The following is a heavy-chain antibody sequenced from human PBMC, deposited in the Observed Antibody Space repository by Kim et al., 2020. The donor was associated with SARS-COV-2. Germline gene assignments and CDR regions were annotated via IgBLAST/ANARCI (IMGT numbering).Heavy chain of an antibody. V-gene: IGHV4-31*03. CDR1: GGSISSGGYY. CDR3: ARGGDGYHDY. Sequence: SETLSLTCTVSGGSISSGGYYWSWIRQHPGKGLEWIGYIYYSGSTYYNPSLKSRVTISVDTSKNQFSLKLSSVTAADTAVYYCARGGDGYHDYWGQGTLVTVSS. CDR2: IYYSGST. D-gene: IGHD5-12*01. J-gene: IGHJ4*02.